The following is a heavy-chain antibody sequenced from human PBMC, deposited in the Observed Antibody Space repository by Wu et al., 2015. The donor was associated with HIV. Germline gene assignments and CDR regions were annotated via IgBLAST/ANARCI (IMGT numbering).Heavy chain of an antibody. CDR3: ACRLPLTCRGYNCLDALYI. D-gene: IGHD5-24*01. J-gene: IGHJ3*02. CDR2: VIPMLATT. V-gene: IGHV1-69*11. Sequence: QVQLVQSGAEVKKPGSSVKVSCKAYGGALNTYAITWVRQASGHGLEWMGRVIPMLATTQYARGFQDKVTITADESTNTVFLEIDRLSLYDTAVYYCACRLPLTCRGYNCLDALYIWGRRTFVHRLL. CDR1: GGALNTYA.